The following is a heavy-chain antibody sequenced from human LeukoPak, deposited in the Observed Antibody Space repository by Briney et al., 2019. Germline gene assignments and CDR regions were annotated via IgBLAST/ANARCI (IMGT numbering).Heavy chain of an antibody. D-gene: IGHD6-19*01. CDR2: IGASGGST. J-gene: IGHJ4*02. CDR3: ARAGSGSGRYFDY. V-gene: IGHV3-23*01. Sequence: GGSLRLSCATSGFTFSSYAMSWVRQAPGKGLGWVSGIGASGGSTYYADSVKGRFTISRDNSKNTLYLQMNSLRTEDTAVYYCARAGSGSGRYFDYWGQGTLVTVSS. CDR1: GFTFSSYA.